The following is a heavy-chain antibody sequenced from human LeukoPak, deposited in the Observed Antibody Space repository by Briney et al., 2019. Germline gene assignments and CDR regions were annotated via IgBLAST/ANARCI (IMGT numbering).Heavy chain of an antibody. D-gene: IGHD6-6*01. J-gene: IGHJ3*02. CDR1: GFTFSDYY. CDR3: AREYSSSPGAFDI. V-gene: IGHV3-66*02. CDR2: IYSGGST. Sequence: PGGSLRLSCAASGFTFSDYYMSWIRQAPGKGLEWVSVIYSGGSTYYADSVKGRFTISRDNSKNTLYLQMNSLRAEDTAVYYCAREYSSSPGAFDIWGQGTMVTVSS.